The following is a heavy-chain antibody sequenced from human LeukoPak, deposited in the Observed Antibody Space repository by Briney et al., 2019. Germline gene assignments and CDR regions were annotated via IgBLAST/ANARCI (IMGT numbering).Heavy chain of an antibody. CDR1: TFTFNSYA. CDR2: ISSSGDLT. J-gene: IGHJ6*03. CDR3: AKNRGGGLHYYMDV. D-gene: IGHD4-23*01. V-gene: IGHV3-23*01. Sequence: GGSLRLSCAASTFTFNSYAVSWVRQAPGKGLEWISAISSSGDLTFYADSVRGRFTISRDNSKNTLYLQMNSLRAEDTAVYYCAKNRGGGLHYYMDVWGKGTTVTVSS.